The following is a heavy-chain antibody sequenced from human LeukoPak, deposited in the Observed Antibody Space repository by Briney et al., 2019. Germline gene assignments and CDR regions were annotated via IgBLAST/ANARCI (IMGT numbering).Heavy chain of an antibody. CDR3: AKEDSGYDSSFDY. V-gene: IGHV3-30*02. D-gene: IGHD5-12*01. J-gene: IGHJ4*02. CDR2: IRYDGSNK. Sequence: GGSLRLSCAASGFTFSSYGMHWVRQAPGKGLEWVAFIRYDGSNKYYADSVKGRFTIPRDNSKNTLYLQMNSLRAEDTAVYYCAKEDSGYDSSFDYWGQGTLVTVSS. CDR1: GFTFSSYG.